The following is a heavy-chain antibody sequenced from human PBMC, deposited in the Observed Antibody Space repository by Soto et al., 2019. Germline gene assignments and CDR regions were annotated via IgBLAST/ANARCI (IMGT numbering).Heavy chain of an antibody. CDR1: GSTFNNFA. D-gene: IGHD5-12*01. V-gene: IGHV1-69*06. CDR2: IVVISNTA. CDR3: ARAIKRCDVNYYFYF. Sequence: QVVLLRSGAEVKEPGSSVRVSCQVSGSTFNNFAFSWVRQAPGHGPEWMGGIVVISNTAEYSQKFQDRVTITEDTSTNTTYMELGSLAVDDTAVYYCARAIKRCDVNYYFYFWGQGTLVTVSS. J-gene: IGHJ4*02.